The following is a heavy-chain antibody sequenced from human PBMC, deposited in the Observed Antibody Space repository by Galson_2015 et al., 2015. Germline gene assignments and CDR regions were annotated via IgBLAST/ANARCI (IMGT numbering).Heavy chain of an antibody. D-gene: IGHD6-13*01. CDR2: INHSGGT. CDR1: GGSSSGYY. V-gene: IGHV4-34*01. CDR3: ARFSSRRPYYYYYMDV. J-gene: IGHJ6*03. Sequence: SEPLSLTCAVYGGSSSGYYWSWIRQPPGKGQEWIGEINHSGGTNYNPSLKSRVTISVDTSKNQFSLKLSSVTAADTAVYYCARFSSRRPYYYYYMDVWGKGTTVTVSS.